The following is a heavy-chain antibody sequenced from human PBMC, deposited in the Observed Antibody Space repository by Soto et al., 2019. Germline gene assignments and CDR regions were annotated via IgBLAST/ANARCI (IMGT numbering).Heavy chain of an antibody. D-gene: IGHD3-9*01. CDR2: IYTTGDT. CDR3: ARDAYYFDTCGYHLLDN. CDR1: GGSIDTYY. Sequence: QVQLPESGPGLVKPSETLSLTCIVSGGSIDTYYWTWIRQPAGKGLEWIGRIYTTGDTYYNPSLKSRVTMSVDTSKNQFSLRLTSLTVADTAVYYCARDAYYFDTCGYHLLDNWGQGTLVTVSS. J-gene: IGHJ4*02. V-gene: IGHV4-4*07.